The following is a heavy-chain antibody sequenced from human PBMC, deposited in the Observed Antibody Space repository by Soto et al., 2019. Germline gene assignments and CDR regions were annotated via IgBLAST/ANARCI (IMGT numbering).Heavy chain of an antibody. V-gene: IGHV1-69*01. CDR3: ASGAIVSNGHYLHGMDV. D-gene: IGHD5-18*01. Sequence: QVQLVQSGAEVKKPGSSVKVSCKASGGTFSSYAISWVRQAPGQGLEWMGGIIPIFGTANYAQKFQGRVTITADESTSHSYMELSSLRSEDTAVYYCASGAIVSNGHYLHGMDVLGQGTTVTVSS. CDR1: GGTFSSYA. CDR2: IIPIFGTA. J-gene: IGHJ6*02.